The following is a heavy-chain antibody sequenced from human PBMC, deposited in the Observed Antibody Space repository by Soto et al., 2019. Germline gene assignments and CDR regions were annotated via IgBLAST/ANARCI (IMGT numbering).Heavy chain of an antibody. D-gene: IGHD5-12*01. V-gene: IGHV3-23*01. J-gene: IGHJ4*02. CDR1: GFTFSSYA. Sequence: EVQLLESGGGLVQPGGSLRLSCAASGFTFSSYAMSWVRQAPGKGLEWVSAISGSGGSTYYADSVKGRFTISRDNSKTTLYLQMNSLRAEDTAVYYCATHGGYDANYFDYWGQGTLVTVSS. CDR2: ISGSGGST. CDR3: ATHGGYDANYFDY.